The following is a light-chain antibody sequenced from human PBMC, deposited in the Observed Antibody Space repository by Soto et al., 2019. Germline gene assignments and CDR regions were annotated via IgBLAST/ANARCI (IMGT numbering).Light chain of an antibody. CDR3: QQLNSYPIT. CDR2: DAS. Sequence: EIVMTQSPATLSVSPGERATLSCRASQSVSSNLAWYQQKPGQAPRLLIYDASNRATGIPARFSGSGSETEFTLTISSLQPEDFATYYCQQLNSYPITFGQGTRLEIK. V-gene: IGKV3D-15*01. CDR1: QSVSSN. J-gene: IGKJ5*01.